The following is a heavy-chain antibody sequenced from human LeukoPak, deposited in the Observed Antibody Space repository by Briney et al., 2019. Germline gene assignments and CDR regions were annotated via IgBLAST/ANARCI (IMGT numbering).Heavy chain of an antibody. J-gene: IGHJ5*02. CDR2: MNPNSGNT. Sequence: GVSVKVSCKASGYTFTTYDINWVRQATGQGLEWMGWMNPNSGNTGYAQKFQGRVTMTRNTSISTAYMELSSLRSEDTAVYYCARGPNKSDGGNSGSAWFDPWGQGTLVTVSS. CDR3: ARGPNKSDGGNSGSAWFDP. CDR1: GYTFTTYD. D-gene: IGHD4-23*01. V-gene: IGHV1-8*01.